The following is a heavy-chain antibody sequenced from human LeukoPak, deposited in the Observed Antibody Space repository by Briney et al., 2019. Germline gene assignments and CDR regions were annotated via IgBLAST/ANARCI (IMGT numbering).Heavy chain of an antibody. CDR2: INPSGGST. CDR3: ARDGYYYDSSGYYSWFDP. J-gene: IGHJ5*02. V-gene: IGHV1-46*01. Sequence: GASVKVSCKASGYTFTSYCMHWVRQAPGQGLEWMGIINPSGGSTSYAQKFQGRVTMTRDTSTSTVHMELSSLRSEDTAVYYCARDGYYYDSSGYYSWFDPWGQGTLVTVSS. D-gene: IGHD3-22*01. CDR1: GYTFTSYC.